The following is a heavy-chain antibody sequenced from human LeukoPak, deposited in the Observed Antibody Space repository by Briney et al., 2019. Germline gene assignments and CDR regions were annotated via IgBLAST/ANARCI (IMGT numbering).Heavy chain of an antibody. D-gene: IGHD3-9*01. CDR2: IYSGGST. CDR1: GFTVSSNY. CDR3: ARENYDILTGLGLTYGMDV. J-gene: IGHJ6*02. V-gene: IGHV3-53*01. Sequence: GGSLRLSCAASGFTVSSNYMSWVRQAPGKGLEWVSVIYSGGSTYYADSVKGRFTISRDNSKNTLYLQMNSLRAEDTAVYYCARENYDILTGLGLTYGMDVWGQGTTVTVSS.